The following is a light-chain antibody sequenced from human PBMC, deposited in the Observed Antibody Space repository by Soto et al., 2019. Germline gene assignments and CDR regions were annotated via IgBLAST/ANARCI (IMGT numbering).Light chain of an antibody. J-gene: IGKJ4*01. CDR1: QSISDN. V-gene: IGKV3-15*01. CDR2: GAS. CDR3: QQYKSWPPLT. Sequence: DIVMTQSPAILSVSLGERATLSCLASQSISDNLAWSQQRSGQAPRLLIYGASTRATGVRARFSGSGSGTEFTLTISSLQSDDFAIYYCQQYKSWPPLTFGGGTKVE.